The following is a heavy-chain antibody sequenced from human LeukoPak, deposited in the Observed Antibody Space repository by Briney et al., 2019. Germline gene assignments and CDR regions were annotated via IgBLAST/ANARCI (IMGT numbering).Heavy chain of an antibody. CDR2: IYTSGST. D-gene: IGHD3-16*01. V-gene: IGHV4-4*07. CDR1: GGSISSYY. CDR3: ARGVIFYDYVWGSYNWFDP. Sequence: SGTLSLTCTVSGGSISSYYWSWIRQPAGKGLEWIGRIYTSGSTNYNPSLKSRVTMSVDTSKNQFSLKLSSVTAADTAVYYCARGVIFYDYVWGSYNWFDPWGQGTLVTVSS. J-gene: IGHJ5*02.